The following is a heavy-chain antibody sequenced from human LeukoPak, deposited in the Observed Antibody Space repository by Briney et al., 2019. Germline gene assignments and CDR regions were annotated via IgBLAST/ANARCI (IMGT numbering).Heavy chain of an antibody. CDR1: GFTFSDYY. CDR3: ARHLYDFWSGYYTGNYYYGMDV. V-gene: IGHV3-11*04. D-gene: IGHD3-3*01. Sequence: PGGSLRLSCAASGFTFSDYYMSWIRQAPGKGLEWVSYISSSGSTIYYADSVKGRFTISRDNAKNSLYLQMNSLRAEDTAVYYCARHLYDFWSGYYTGNYYYGMDVWGQGTTVTVSS. J-gene: IGHJ6*02. CDR2: ISSSGSTI.